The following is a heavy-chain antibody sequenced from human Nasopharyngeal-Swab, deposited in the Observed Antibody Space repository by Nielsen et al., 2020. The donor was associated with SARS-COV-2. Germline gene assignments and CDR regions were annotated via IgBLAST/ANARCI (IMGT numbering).Heavy chain of an antibody. CDR1: GYSFTSYW. D-gene: IGHD2-15*01. J-gene: IGHJ6*03. V-gene: IGHV5-51*01. CDR2: TYPGDSDT. CDR3: ARRAYCSGGSCYSPYYYYMDV. Sequence: GESLKISCKGSGYSFTSYWIGWVRQMPGKGPEWMGITYPGDSDTRYSPSFQGQVTISADKSISTAYLQWSSLKASDTAMYYCARRAYCSGGSCYSPYYYYMDVWGKGTTVTVSS.